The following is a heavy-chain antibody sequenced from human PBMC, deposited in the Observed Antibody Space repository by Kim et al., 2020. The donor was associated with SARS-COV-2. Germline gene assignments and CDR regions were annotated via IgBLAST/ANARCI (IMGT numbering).Heavy chain of an antibody. D-gene: IGHD3-22*01. J-gene: IGHJ4*02. CDR2: ISYDGSNK. CDR1: GFTFSSYA. Sequence: GGSLRLSCAASGFTFSSYAMHWVRQAPGKGLEWVAVISYDGSNKYYADSVKGRFTISRDNSKNTLYLQMNSLRAEDTAVYYCARGGGYYNPFDYWGQGTLVTVSS. V-gene: IGHV3-30*04. CDR3: ARGGGYYNPFDY.